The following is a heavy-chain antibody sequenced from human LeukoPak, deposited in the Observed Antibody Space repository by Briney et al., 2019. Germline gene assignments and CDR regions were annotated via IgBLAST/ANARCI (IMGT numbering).Heavy chain of an antibody. CDR1: GGSISGSSYY. CDR3: ARPQRYSNYALDY. Sequence: PSETLSLTCTVSGGSISGSSYYWGWIRQPPGKGLEWIGSIYYSGSTYYKPSLKSRVTMSVDTSKNQFSLKLSSVTAADTAVYYCARPQRYSNYALDYWGQGTLVTVST. J-gene: IGHJ4*02. CDR2: IYYSGST. D-gene: IGHD4-11*01. V-gene: IGHV4-39*01.